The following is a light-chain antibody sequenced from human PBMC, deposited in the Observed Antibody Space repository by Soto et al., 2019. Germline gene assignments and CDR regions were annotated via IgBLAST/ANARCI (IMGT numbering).Light chain of an antibody. J-gene: IGLJ2*01. CDR3: QVWDSSSAVV. V-gene: IGLV3-21*04. Sequence: ELTQPPSVSVAPGKTARITCGGNNIGSKSVHWYQQKPGQAPVLVIYYDSDRPSGIPERFSGSNSGNTATLTISRVEAGDEADYYCQVWDSSSAVVFGGGTKVTVL. CDR2: YDS. CDR1: NIGSKS.